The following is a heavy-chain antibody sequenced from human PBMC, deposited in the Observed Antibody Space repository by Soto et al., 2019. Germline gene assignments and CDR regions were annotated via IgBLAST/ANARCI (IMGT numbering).Heavy chain of an antibody. CDR2: IIPIFGTA. J-gene: IGHJ5*02. D-gene: IGHD1-20*01. CDR3: AGVPNNWNWGCFAP. Sequence: QVQLVQSGAEVKKPGSSVKVSCKASGGTFSSYAISWVRQAPGQGLEWMGGIIPIFGTANYAQKFQGRVTITGEESRSPATMGLGGWGLGDTAVYSCAGVPNNWNWGCFAPWAREPWSPSPQ. V-gene: IGHV1-69*01. CDR1: GGTFSSYA.